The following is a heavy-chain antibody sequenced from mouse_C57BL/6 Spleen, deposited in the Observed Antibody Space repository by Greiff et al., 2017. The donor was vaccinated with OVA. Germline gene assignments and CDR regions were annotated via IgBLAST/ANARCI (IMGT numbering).Heavy chain of an antibody. D-gene: IGHD1-1*01. CDR1: GFTFSDYY. J-gene: IGHJ2*01. Sequence: DVMLVESEGGLVQPGSSMKLSCTASGFTFSDYYMAWVRQVPEKGLEWVANINYDGSSTYYLDSLKGRFIISRDNAKNILYLQTSSLKSEDTATYYCARAGLYGSSFDYWGQGTTLTVSS. CDR3: ARAGLYGSSFDY. CDR2: INYDGSST. V-gene: IGHV5-16*01.